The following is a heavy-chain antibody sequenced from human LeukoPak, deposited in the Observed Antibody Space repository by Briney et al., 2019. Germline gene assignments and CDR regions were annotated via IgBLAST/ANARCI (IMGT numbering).Heavy chain of an antibody. Sequence: RASVKVSCKASGYSFTGSAMNWVRQAPGQGLEWMGWINTNTGNPTYAQGFTGRFVFSLDTSVSTAYLQINSLKTEDSAVYYCARSLTYGEHLPFDFWGQGTLVTVSS. D-gene: IGHD4/OR15-4a*01. V-gene: IGHV7-4-1*02. CDR1: GYSFTGSA. CDR3: ARSLTYGEHLPFDF. J-gene: IGHJ4*02. CDR2: INTNTGNP.